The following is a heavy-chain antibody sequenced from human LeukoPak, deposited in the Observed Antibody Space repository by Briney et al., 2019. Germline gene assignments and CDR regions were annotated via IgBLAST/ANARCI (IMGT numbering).Heavy chain of an antibody. J-gene: IGHJ4*02. CDR3: AKDRAGTAWAD. CDR2: IDGRGADT. D-gene: IGHD1-1*01. V-gene: IGHV3-23*01. CDR1: GFTFSTYT. Sequence: GGSLRLSCAASGFTFSTYTMTWVRQAPGKGLECVSTIDGRGADTYYADSVKGRFTISRDNSRNTVYLQMNSLRADDTAVYYCAKDRAGTAWADWGQGTLVTVSS.